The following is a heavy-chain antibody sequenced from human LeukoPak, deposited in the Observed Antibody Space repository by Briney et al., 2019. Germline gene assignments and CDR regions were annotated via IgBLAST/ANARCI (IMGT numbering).Heavy chain of an antibody. V-gene: IGHV3-64*01. D-gene: IGHD3-10*01. CDR2: ISSNGGST. CDR3: ARELSGSGSYDY. Sequence: GGSLRLSCAASGFTFSSYAMHWVRQAPGKGLEYVSAISSNGGSTYYANSVKGRFTISRDNSKNTLYLQMGSLRAEDMAVYYCARELSGSGSYDYWGQGTLVTVSS. J-gene: IGHJ4*02. CDR1: GFTFSSYA.